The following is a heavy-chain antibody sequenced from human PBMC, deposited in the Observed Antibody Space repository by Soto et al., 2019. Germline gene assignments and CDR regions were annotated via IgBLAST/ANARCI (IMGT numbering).Heavy chain of an antibody. CDR3: AREDCPWGLSYYSSGYFTCAADY. J-gene: IGHJ4*02. CDR2: IIPIFGTA. Sequence: SVKVSCKASGGTFSSYAISWVRQAPGQGLGWMGGIIPIFGTANYAQKFRGRVTITADKSTSTAYMELSSLRSEDTAVYYCAREDCPWGLSYYSSGYFTCAADYWGQGTLVTVSS. D-gene: IGHD3-22*01. V-gene: IGHV1-69*06. CDR1: GGTFSSYA.